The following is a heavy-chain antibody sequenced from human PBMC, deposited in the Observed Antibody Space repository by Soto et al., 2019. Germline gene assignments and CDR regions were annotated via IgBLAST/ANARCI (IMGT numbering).Heavy chain of an antibody. D-gene: IGHD6-19*01. CDR2: VHNSGST. Sequence: QVQLQESGPGLVKPSETLSLSCTVSGDPISRYHWSWIRQTPGKGLEWIGYVHNSGSTSYNPSLKSRVTISIDTSRKQFSLRLRSVTAADTAVYYCTGDRNNRVWYKYWGQGTLVNVSS. CDR1: GDPISRYH. J-gene: IGHJ4*02. CDR3: TGDRNNRVWYKY. V-gene: IGHV4-59*01.